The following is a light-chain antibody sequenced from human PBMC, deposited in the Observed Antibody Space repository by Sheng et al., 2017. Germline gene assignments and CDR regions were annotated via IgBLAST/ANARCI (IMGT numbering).Light chain of an antibody. J-gene: IGLJ2*01. Sequence: QVVVTQSPSASASLGASVKLTCTLSSGHNNYAIAWHQQQPEKGPRYLMKLNSDGSHNKGDGIPDRFSGSSSGTERYLTISRLQSEDGADYYCQTWGSGIQVFGGGTKLTVL. CDR3: QTWGSGIQV. V-gene: IGLV4-69*01. CDR1: SGHNNYA. CDR2: LNSDGSH.